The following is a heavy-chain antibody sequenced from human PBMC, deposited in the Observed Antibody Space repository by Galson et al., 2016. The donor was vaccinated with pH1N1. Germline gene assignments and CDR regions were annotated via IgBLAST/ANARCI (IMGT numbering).Heavy chain of an antibody. CDR2: IHLGGSHI. D-gene: IGHD4-17*01. Sequence: QSGAEVKKPGESLKISCKGSGYRFSSSWIGWVRQMPGKGLEWMGIIHLGGSHIRYSPSFQGQVTISADKSINIVSLQWSSLKASDTAMYYCARQNDYGDYRGDALDIWGQGTIVTVSS. CDR3: ARQNDYGDYRGDALDI. J-gene: IGHJ3*02. CDR1: GYRFSSSW. V-gene: IGHV5-51*01.